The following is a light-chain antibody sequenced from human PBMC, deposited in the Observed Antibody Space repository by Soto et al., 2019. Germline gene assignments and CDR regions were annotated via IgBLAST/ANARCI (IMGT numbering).Light chain of an antibody. J-gene: IGKJ2*01. CDR2: GAS. Sequence: EIVLTQSPGTLSLSPGERATLSCRTSQRVSSSYLAWYQQKPGQAPRLLIYGASSRATGIPDRFSGSGSGTVFTLSISRLEPEDFAVYYCQQYGSSAMYAFGQGTKLEIK. CDR3: QQYGSSAMYA. V-gene: IGKV3-20*01. CDR1: QRVSSSY.